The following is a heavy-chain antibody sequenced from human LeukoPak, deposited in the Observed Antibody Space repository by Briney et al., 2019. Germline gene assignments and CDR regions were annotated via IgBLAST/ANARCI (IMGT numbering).Heavy chain of an antibody. CDR1: GFTFSSYS. Sequence: PGGSLRLSCAASGFTFSSYSMNWVRQAPGKGLEWVSYISSSSSTIYYADSVKGRFTISRDNAKNSLYPQMNSLRAEDTAVYYCARDWGDIVVVTASAFDIWGQGTMVTVSS. J-gene: IGHJ3*02. CDR3: ARDWGDIVVVTASAFDI. CDR2: ISSSSSTI. V-gene: IGHV3-48*04. D-gene: IGHD2-21*02.